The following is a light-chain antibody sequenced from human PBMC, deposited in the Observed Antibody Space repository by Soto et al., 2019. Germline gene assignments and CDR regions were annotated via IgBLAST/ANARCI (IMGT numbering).Light chain of an antibody. V-gene: IGLV2-14*01. J-gene: IGLJ1*01. CDR2: EVS. Sequence: QSVLTQPASVSGSPGQSITISCTGTSSDVGGYNYVSWYQQRPGKAPKLMIYEVSNRPSGVSNRFSGSKSGNTASLTISGLQAEDEADYYCSSYTSSSPLYVFGTGTKVTVL. CDR1: SSDVGGYNY. CDR3: SSYTSSSPLYV.